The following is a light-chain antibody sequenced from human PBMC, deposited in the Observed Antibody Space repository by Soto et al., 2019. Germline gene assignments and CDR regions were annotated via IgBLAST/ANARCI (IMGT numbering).Light chain of an antibody. V-gene: IGLV2-18*02. CDR3: SSYMSTSRYV. CDR1: SSDVGKYDR. J-gene: IGLJ1*01. CDR2: EVI. Sequence: QSVLTQPPSVSGSPGQSVTLSCTGTSSDVGKYDRVSWYQQPPGTAPKLIIYEVINRPSGVPARFSGSKSGNTASLTISGLQAEHEADYYCSSYMSTSRYVFGAGTKVTVL.